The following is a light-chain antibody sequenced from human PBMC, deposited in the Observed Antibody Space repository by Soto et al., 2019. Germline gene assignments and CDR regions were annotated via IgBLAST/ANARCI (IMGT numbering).Light chain of an antibody. Sequence: QSVLTQPPSASGTPGQTVSISCSGTSPNMRTNTVNWYQHLPGTAPKLIIYSNDQRPSGVPDRFSASKSGTSASLAINGLQSADEAVYYCAAWDDSLAWVFGGGTQLTVL. CDR1: SPNMRTNT. J-gene: IGLJ3*02. CDR2: SND. V-gene: IGLV1-44*01. CDR3: AAWDDSLAWV.